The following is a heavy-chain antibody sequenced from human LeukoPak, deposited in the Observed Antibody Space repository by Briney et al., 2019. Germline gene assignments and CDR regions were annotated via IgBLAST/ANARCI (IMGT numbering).Heavy chain of an antibody. Sequence: GGSLRLPCAASGFTFSSYAMSWVRQAPGKGLEWVSAISGSGGSTYYADSVKGRFTISGDNSKNTLYLQMNSLRAEDTAVYYCAKLGYCSSTSCTTNWFDPWGQGTLVTVSS. CDR1: GFTFSSYA. D-gene: IGHD2-2*01. CDR3: AKLGYCSSTSCTTNWFDP. V-gene: IGHV3-23*01. CDR2: ISGSGGST. J-gene: IGHJ5*02.